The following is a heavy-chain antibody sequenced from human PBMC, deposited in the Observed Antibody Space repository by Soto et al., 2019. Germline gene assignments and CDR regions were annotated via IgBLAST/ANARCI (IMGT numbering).Heavy chain of an antibody. V-gene: IGHV3-21*01. Sequence: GGSLRLSCAASGFTFSLYSMIWVRQALGKGLEWVASIFCSRSYIYYEDSLKGRFTISIDNAKNSLFLQLDSLRAEDTAVYFCVRARCTDSGADYWGQGTLVTVSS. CDR2: IFCSRSYI. D-gene: IGHD6-19*01. CDR1: GFTFSLYS. J-gene: IGHJ4*02. CDR3: VRARCTDSGADY.